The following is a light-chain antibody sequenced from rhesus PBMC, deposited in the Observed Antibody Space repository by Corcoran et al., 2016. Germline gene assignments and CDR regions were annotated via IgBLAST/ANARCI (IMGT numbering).Light chain of an antibody. CDR3: PQYYSAPWT. CDR2: AAS. V-gene: IGKV1S17*01. CDR1: QGISNY. J-gene: IGKJ1*01. Sequence: DIQMTQSPSSLSASVGDRVTITCRARQGISNYLAWYQQKPGETPKLLIYAASGLQSGIPSRFSGSGSGTVFTLTIGSLKSEDFATYYCPQYYSAPWTFGQGTRVEIK.